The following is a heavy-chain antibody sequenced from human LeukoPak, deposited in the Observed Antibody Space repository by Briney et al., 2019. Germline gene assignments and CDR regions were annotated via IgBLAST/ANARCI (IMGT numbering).Heavy chain of an antibody. CDR3: AKYYGYSPYYFDY. Sequence: PGGSLRLSCAASGFTFSSYWMHWVRQAPGKGLVWVSRINSDGSSTSYADSVKGRFTISRDNSKNTLYLQMNSLRVEDTALYYCAKYYGYSPYYFDYWGQGTLVTVSS. V-gene: IGHV3-74*01. CDR2: INSDGSST. CDR1: GFTFSSYW. J-gene: IGHJ4*02. D-gene: IGHD5-18*01.